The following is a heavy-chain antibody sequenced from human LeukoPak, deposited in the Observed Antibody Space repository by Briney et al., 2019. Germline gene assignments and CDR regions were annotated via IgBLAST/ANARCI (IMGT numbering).Heavy chain of an antibody. CDR2: ISAYNGNT. J-gene: IGHJ6*02. CDR3: AIVWFGEGAYYYYGMDV. Sequence: ASVKVSCKASGYTFTSYGISWVRQASGQGLEWMGWISAYNGNTNYAQKLQGRVTMTTDTSTSTAYMELRSLRSDDTAVYYCAIVWFGEGAYYYYGMDVWGQGTTVTVSS. V-gene: IGHV1-18*01. D-gene: IGHD3-10*01. CDR1: GYTFTSYG.